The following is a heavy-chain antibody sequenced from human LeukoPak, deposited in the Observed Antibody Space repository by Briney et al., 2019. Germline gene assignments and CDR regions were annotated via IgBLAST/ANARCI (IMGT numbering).Heavy chain of an antibody. J-gene: IGHJ4*02. V-gene: IGHV3-49*02. Sequence: GESLKISCKGSGYSFASYWIGWVRQAPGKGLEWVGFIRSKAYGGTTEYAASVKGRFTISRDDSKSIAYLQMNSLKTEDTAVYYCARDPIPALAPPEYWGQGTLVTVSS. CDR2: IRSKAYGGTT. CDR3: ARDPIPALAPPEY. CDR1: GYSFASYW.